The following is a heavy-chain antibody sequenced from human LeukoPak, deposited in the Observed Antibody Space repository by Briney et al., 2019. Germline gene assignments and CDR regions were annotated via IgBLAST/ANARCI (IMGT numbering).Heavy chain of an antibody. CDR2: INPNSGGT. D-gene: IGHD3-9*01. CDR1: GYTFTGYY. Sequence: APVKVSCKASGYTFTGYYMHWVRQAPGQGLEWMGWINPNSGGTNYAQKFQGRVTMTRDTSISTAYMELSRLRSDDTAVYYCARDGVLRYFDWLFTPSDWFDPWGQGTLVTVPS. V-gene: IGHV1-2*02. CDR3: ARDGVLRYFDWLFTPSDWFDP. J-gene: IGHJ5*02.